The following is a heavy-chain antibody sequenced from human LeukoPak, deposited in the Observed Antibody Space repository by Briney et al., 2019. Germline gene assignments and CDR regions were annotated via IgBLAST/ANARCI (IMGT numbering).Heavy chain of an antibody. CDR3: ARGSTTYMTSYDYVWGSYFTDY. V-gene: IGHV3-53*01. J-gene: IGHJ4*02. CDR1: GFTVSSNY. Sequence: PGGSLRLSCAASGFTVSSNYMSWVRQAPGKGLEWVSVIYSGGSTYYADSVKGRFTISRDNSKNTLYLQMNSLRAEDTAVCYCARGSTTYMTSYDYVWGSYFTDYWGQGTLVTVSS. CDR2: IYSGGST. D-gene: IGHD3-16*01.